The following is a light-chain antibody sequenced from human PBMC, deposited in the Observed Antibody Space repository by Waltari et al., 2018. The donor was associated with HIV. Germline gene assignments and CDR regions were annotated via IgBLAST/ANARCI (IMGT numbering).Light chain of an antibody. CDR2: KNN. J-gene: IGLJ2*01. V-gene: IGLV1-47*01. CDR3: AAWDDSLSVVV. CDR1: SSNIRSNY. Sequence: QSVLTQPPSASGTPGQRVTISCSGSSSNIRSNYVHWYQQLPGTAPKPLIHKNNQRPSGVPDRFSGSKSGTSASLAISGLRSEDEADYYCAAWDDSLSVVVFGGGTKLTVL.